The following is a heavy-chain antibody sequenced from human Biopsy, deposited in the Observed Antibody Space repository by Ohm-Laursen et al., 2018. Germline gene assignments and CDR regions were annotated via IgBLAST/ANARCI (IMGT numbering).Heavy chain of an antibody. J-gene: IGHJ4*02. D-gene: IGHD5-12*01. Sequence: TLSLTCTVSGDSISSGVYYWNWFRQHPEKGLEWIGYISSGGYRKYTPSLQSLITISMDTSRNQFSLKLSSVTAADTAVYYCARLGSGDYFPTFFDFWGQGALVTVSS. CDR2: ISSGGYR. CDR1: GDSISSGVYY. CDR3: ARLGSGDYFPTFFDF. V-gene: IGHV4-31*01.